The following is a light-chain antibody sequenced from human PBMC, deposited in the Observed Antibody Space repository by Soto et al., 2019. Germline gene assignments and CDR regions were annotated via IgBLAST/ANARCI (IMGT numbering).Light chain of an antibody. Sequence: DIVMTQSPDSLAVSLGERATINCKSSQSVLYSSNNKNYLAWYQQKPGQPPKLLLHWTSTRASGVPDRFTGSGSGSDFTLTISSLQAEDVAVYYCQQHYNMPLTSGGGTRVEIK. CDR1: QSVLYSSNNKNY. V-gene: IGKV4-1*01. J-gene: IGKJ4*01. CDR2: WTS. CDR3: QQHYNMPLT.